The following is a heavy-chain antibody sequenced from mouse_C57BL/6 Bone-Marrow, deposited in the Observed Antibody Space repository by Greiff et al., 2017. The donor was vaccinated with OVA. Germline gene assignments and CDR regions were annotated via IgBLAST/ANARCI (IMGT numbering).Heavy chain of an antibody. J-gene: IGHJ1*03. CDR3: ARDSNYPYWYFDV. D-gene: IGHD2-5*01. CDR2: IDPSDSYT. V-gene: IGHV1-59*01. CDR1: GYTFTSYW. Sequence: VQLQQPGAELVRPGTSVKLSCKASGYTFTSYWMHWVKQRPGQGLEWIGVIDPSDSYTNYNQKFKGKATLTVDTSSSTAYTQLSSLTSEDSAVYYGARDSNYPYWYFDVWGTGTTVTVSS.